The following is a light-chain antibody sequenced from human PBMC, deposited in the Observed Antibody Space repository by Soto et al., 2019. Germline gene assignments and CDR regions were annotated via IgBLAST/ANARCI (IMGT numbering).Light chain of an antibody. V-gene: IGLV2-11*01. CDR2: DVG. CDR3: CSYAGSYTFRV. J-gene: IGLJ1*01. CDR1: ISDVGGYSY. Sequence: QTALTLARSVSGSPGRSFTISSTGTISDVGGYSYVSGYQQHPGKAPKLMIYDVGKPPSGVPDRFSGSKYGNTASLTISGLQAEDEADYYCCSYAGSYTFRVFGTGTKVTVL.